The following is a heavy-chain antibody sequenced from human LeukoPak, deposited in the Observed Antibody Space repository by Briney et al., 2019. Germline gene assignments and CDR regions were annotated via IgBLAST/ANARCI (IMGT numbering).Heavy chain of an antibody. V-gene: IGHV3-21*01. CDR3: ARDERVYDSSGYYPY. D-gene: IGHD3-22*01. CDR1: GFTFSSYS. CDR2: ISSSSSYI. Sequence: GGSLRLSCAASGFTFSSYSMNWVRQGPGKGLEWVSSISSSSSYIYYADSVKGRFTISRDNAKNSLYLQMNSLRAEDTAVYYCARDERVYDSSGYYPYWGQGTLVTVSS. J-gene: IGHJ4*02.